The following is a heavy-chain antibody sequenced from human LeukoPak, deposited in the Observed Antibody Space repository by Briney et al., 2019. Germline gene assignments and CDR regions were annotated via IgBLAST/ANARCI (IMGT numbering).Heavy chain of an antibody. V-gene: IGHV6-1*01. Sequence: SQTLSLTCAISGDSVSSNSAAWNWIRQSPPRGLEWLGRTYYRSKWYNYDALSVKSRITIKPDTSKNKFSLQLNSLTPEDTAVYSCARFLTGLFDYWPQAPLVTLSS. J-gene: IGHJ4*02. D-gene: IGHD1-20*01. CDR2: TYYRSKWYN. CDR3: ARFLTGLFDY. CDR1: GDSVSSNSAA.